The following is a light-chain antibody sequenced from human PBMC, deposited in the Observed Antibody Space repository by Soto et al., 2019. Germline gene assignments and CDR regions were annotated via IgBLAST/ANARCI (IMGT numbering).Light chain of an antibody. CDR2: AAS. CDR3: QQYNSSPRT. Sequence: EIVMTQSPATLSVSPGERATLSCRASQSVSSNLAWYQQKPGQAPRLLIYAASTMATGIPARFSGSGSGTEFTLTISSLQSEDVAVYYCQQYNSSPRTFGEGTKVEIK. CDR1: QSVSSN. V-gene: IGKV3-15*01. J-gene: IGKJ4*01.